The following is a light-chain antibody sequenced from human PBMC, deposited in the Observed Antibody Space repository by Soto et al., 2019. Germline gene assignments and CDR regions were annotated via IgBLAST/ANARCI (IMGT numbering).Light chain of an antibody. V-gene: IGKV3D-15*01. J-gene: IGKJ5*01. Sequence: EVVVPHSPATLSESAVERATLSFRASPSINRDLAWYVQKPGQAPRSVMYGASTWGTGVPPRFTGSGSGTEFTLTLSGLQSEDFEVYYCQQYNSWPITFGQGTRLEI. CDR2: GAS. CDR3: QQYNSWPIT. CDR1: PSINRD.